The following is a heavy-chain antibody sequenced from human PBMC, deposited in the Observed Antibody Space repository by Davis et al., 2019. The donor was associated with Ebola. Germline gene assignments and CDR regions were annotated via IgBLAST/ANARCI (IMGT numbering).Heavy chain of an antibody. Sequence: GGSLRLSCAASGFTFSSYNMNWVRQAPGQGLEWVSSISSGSIYIYYADSVKGRFTISRDNAKNSLYLQMNSLRADDTGVYYCSRSSGSGWGDYWGQGSLVTVSS. D-gene: IGHD6-19*01. J-gene: IGHJ4*02. CDR3: SRSSGSGWGDY. CDR1: GFTFSSYN. CDR2: ISSGSIYI. V-gene: IGHV3-21*03.